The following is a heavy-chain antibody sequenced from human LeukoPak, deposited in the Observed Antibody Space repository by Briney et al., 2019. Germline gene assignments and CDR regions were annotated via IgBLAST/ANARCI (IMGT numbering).Heavy chain of an antibody. V-gene: IGHV3-30*18. CDR1: GFTFSSYG. CDR3: AKEEKYSSGWYVDY. Sequence: GGSLRLSCAASGFTFSSYGVHWVRQAPGKGLEWVAVISYDGSNKYYADSVKGRFTISRDNSKNTLYLQMNSLRAEDTAVYYCAKEEKYSSGWYVDYWGQGTLVTVSS. CDR2: ISYDGSNK. D-gene: IGHD6-19*01. J-gene: IGHJ4*02.